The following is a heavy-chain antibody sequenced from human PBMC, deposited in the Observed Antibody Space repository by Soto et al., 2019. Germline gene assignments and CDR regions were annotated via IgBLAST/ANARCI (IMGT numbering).Heavy chain of an antibody. CDR3: ARAQLLPDDAFDD. CDR1: GFTFSNFW. CDR2: INGDGGSK. Sequence: QLVSSGGGSGQPGGSLRLSCTATGFTFSNFWLHWVRQAPGKGRVWVSRINGDGGSKSHADSVTGGFTISRANAEHTLFLQMSGLRAEDTAVYYCARAQLLPDDAFDDWGRGTVVPVSA. V-gene: IGHV3-74*01. D-gene: IGHD2-2*01. J-gene: IGHJ3*01.